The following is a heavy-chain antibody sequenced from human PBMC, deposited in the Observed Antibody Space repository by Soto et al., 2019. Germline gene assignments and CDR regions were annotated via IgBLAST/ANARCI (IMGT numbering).Heavy chain of an antibody. V-gene: IGHV1-8*01. Sequence: QVQLVQSGAEVKKPGASVKVSCKASGYTFTSYDINWVRQATGQGLEWMGWMNPNSGNTGYAQKFQGRVTMTRNTSISTAYMELSSLRSEDTAVYDCVRADSGSYPPDDAFEIWGQGTMVTVSS. CDR3: VRADSGSYPPDDAFEI. CDR1: GYTFTSYD. D-gene: IGHD1-26*01. CDR2: MNPNSGNT. J-gene: IGHJ3*02.